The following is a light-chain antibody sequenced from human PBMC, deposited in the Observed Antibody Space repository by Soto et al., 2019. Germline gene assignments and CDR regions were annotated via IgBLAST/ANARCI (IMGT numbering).Light chain of an antibody. Sequence: DIQMTQSPSSLSASVGDRVTITCRASQSISSYLNWYQQKPGEAPKLLIYGVSSLQSGVPSRFCGSGSGTDFTLTISSLQPEDFATYFCQQSYTTPRTFGQGTKLEIK. CDR3: QQSYTTPRT. CDR1: QSISSY. CDR2: GVS. V-gene: IGKV1-39*01. J-gene: IGKJ2*01.